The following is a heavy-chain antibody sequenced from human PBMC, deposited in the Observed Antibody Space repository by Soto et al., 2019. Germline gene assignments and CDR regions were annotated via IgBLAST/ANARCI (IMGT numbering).Heavy chain of an antibody. D-gene: IGHD2-8*01. Sequence: PGGSLRLSCAASGFTSTNYVMNWVRQAPGKGLEWVSPISGSGTTTFYADSVKGRFIISRDNSKNTLYLQMNSLRAEDTALYYCAKDRVGGVPDAFDIWGQGTMVTVSS. CDR3: AKDRVGGVPDAFDI. CDR1: GFTSTNYV. V-gene: IGHV3-23*01. J-gene: IGHJ3*02. CDR2: ISGSGTTT.